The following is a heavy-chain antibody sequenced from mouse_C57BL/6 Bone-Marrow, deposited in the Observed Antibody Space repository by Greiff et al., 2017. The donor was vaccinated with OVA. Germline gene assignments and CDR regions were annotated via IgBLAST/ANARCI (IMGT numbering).Heavy chain of an antibody. Sequence: QVQLKQSGAELVRPGASVTLSCKAPRFAFTDYEMHWVKQTPVHRLECICAIDPEPGGTAYNQKFKGKGIMTADKSSSTAYMVLRSLTSEDSAVYYCTRGYSNYYAMDNWGQGTSVSDYS. CDR1: RFAFTDYE. V-gene: IGHV1-15*01. CDR2: IDPEPGGT. D-gene: IGHD2-5*01. J-gene: IGHJ4*01. CDR3: TRGYSNYYAMDN.